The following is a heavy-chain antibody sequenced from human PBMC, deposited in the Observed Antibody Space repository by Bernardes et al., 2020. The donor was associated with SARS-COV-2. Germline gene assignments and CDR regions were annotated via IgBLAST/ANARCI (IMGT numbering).Heavy chain of an antibody. J-gene: IGHJ6*02. Sequence: GGSLRLSCAASGFTFSSYSMSWVRQAPGNGLEWVANIKQDGSKKYYVDSVKGRFTISRDNAKNSLYLQMNSLRAEDTAVYYCARAEYSIGWGEYYYYGMDGWRRATTVTVSS. V-gene: IGHV3-7*03. CDR3: ARAEYSIGWGEYYYYGMDG. D-gene: IGHD6-19*01. CDR1: GFTFSSYS. CDR2: IKQDGSKK.